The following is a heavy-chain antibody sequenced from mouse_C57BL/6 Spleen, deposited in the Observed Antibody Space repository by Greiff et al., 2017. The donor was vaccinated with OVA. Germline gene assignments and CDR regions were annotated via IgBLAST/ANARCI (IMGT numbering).Heavy chain of an antibody. Sequence: EVKLMESGGGLVKPGGSLKLSCAASGFTFSDYGMHWVRQAPEKGLEWVAYISSGSSTIYYADTVKGRVTISRDNDKNTLFLQMTSLRSDDTAMYYCARKCLIYDGYYGAMDYWGQGTSVTVSS. J-gene: IGHJ4*01. CDR1: GFTFSDYG. V-gene: IGHV5-17*01. CDR3: ARKCLIYDGYYGAMDY. CDR2: ISSGSSTI. D-gene: IGHD2-3*01.